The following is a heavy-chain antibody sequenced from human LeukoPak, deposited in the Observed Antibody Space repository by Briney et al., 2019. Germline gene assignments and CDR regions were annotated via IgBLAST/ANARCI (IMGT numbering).Heavy chain of an antibody. D-gene: IGHD3-22*01. Sequence: KGLEWVAVISYDVSNKYYADSVKGRFTISRDNSKNTLYLQMNSLRAEDTAVYYCARDYDSSGYPDCYFDYWGQGTLVTVPS. J-gene: IGHJ4*02. V-gene: IGHV3-30-3*01. CDR2: ISYDVSNK. CDR3: ARDYDSSGYPDCYFDY.